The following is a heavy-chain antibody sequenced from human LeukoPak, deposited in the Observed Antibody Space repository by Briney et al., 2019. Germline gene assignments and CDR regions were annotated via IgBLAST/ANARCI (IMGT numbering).Heavy chain of an antibody. J-gene: IGHJ4*02. CDR2: ISSSSSYI. D-gene: IGHD5-24*01. V-gene: IGHV3-21*01. CDR3: GRGARHAARDGYNSIFDY. CDR1: GFTFSSYS. Sequence: GGSLRLSCAASGFTFSSYSMNWVRQAPGKGLEWVSSISSSSSYIYYADSVKGRFTISRDNAKNSLYLQMNSLRAEDTAVYYCGRGARHAARDGYNSIFDYWGQGTLVTVSS.